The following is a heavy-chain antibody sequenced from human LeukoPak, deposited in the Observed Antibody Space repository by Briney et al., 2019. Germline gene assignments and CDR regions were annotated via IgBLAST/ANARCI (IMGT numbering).Heavy chain of an antibody. CDR2: IDPSDSYT. CDR3: TGHPGIASDLGV. CDR1: GYPFTSYW. J-gene: IGHJ6*02. V-gene: IGHV5-10-1*01. D-gene: IGHD6-13*01. Sequence: GESLQISCQGSGYPFTSYWISWVRQMPGGGLEWMGRIDPSDSYTNYSPSFQGHVTISADKSITTAYLQWSSLKASDTAIYYCTGHPGIASDLGVWGQGTTVTVSS.